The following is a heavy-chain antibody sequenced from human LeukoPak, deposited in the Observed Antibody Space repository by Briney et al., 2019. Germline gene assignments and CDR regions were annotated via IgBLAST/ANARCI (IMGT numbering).Heavy chain of an antibody. Sequence: SETLSLTCTVSGGSINNYYWSWIRQPAGKGLEWIGRIYASGSTNYNPSLKSRVTMSVDTPKNQFSLKLTSVTAADTAVYYCARDLGDRPRAYFAFDYWGQGTLVTVSS. CDR3: ARDLGDRPRAYFAFDY. CDR2: IYASGST. V-gene: IGHV4-4*07. J-gene: IGHJ4*02. D-gene: IGHD3-16*01. CDR1: GGSINNYY.